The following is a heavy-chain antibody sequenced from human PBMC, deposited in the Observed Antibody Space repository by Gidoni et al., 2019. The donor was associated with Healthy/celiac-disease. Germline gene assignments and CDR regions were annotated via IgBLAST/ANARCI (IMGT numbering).Heavy chain of an antibody. D-gene: IGHD1-26*01. Sequence: EVQLVESGGGLVQPGGSLKLSCAASGFTFRGYAMHWVRQASGKGLEWVGRIRSKANSYATAYAASVKGRFTISRDDSKNTAYLQMNSLKTEDTAVYYCTRLGGATIAFDIWGQGTMVTVSS. CDR1: GFTFRGYA. CDR3: TRLGGATIAFDI. J-gene: IGHJ3*02. V-gene: IGHV3-73*02. CDR2: IRSKANSYAT.